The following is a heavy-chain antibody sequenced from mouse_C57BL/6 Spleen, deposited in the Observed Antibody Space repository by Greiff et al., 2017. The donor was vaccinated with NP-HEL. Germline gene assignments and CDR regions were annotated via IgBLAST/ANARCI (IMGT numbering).Heavy chain of an antibody. Sequence: QVQLQQSGAELARPGASVKLSCKASGYTFTSYGISWVTQRTGQGLEWIGEIYPRSGNPYYNEKVQGKATLTADKSSSTAYMELRSLTSEDSAVYVCAKSASSGPMAYWGQGTSVTVSS. D-gene: IGHD3-2*02. CDR1: GYTFTSYG. CDR3: AKSASSGPMAY. J-gene: IGHJ4*01. CDR2: IYPRSGNP. V-gene: IGHV1-81*01.